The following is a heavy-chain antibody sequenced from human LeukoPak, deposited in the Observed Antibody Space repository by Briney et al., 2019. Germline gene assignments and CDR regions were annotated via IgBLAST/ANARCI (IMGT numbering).Heavy chain of an antibody. D-gene: IGHD3-16*01. CDR1: GGSISSYY. Sequence: SETLSLTCTVSGGSISSYYWSWIRQPPGKGLEWIGYIYYSGSTYYNPSLKSRVTISVDTSKNQFSLKLSSVTAADTAVYYCARWGVNFDYWGQGTLVTVSS. V-gene: IGHV4-59*12. J-gene: IGHJ4*02. CDR2: IYYSGST. CDR3: ARWGVNFDY.